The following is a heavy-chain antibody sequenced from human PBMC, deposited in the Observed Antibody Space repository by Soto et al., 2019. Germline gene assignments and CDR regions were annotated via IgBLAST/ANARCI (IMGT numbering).Heavy chain of an antibody. V-gene: IGHV3-23*01. CDR1: GFTFSTYA. CDR2: VSGSGGST. D-gene: IGHD5-12*01. J-gene: IGHJ5*02. CDR3: EKSAGYQSLVVANT. Sequence: GGSLRLSCAASGFTFSTYAMSWVRQAPGKGLEWVSVVSGSGGSTYYADSVKGRFTISRDNSKNTLYLQMNSLRAEDTAVYFREKSAGYQSLVVANTWGQGTLVTVSS.